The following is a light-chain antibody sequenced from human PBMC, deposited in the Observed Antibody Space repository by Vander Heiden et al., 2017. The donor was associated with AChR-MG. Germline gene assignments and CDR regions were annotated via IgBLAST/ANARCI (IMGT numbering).Light chain of an antibody. CDR2: DAS. V-gene: IGKV1-33*01. J-gene: IGKJ3*01. CDR1: QDISNY. Sequence: DIQMTQSPSSLSASVGDRVTITCQASQDISNYLNWYQQKPGKAPKLLIYDASNLETGVPSRFSGSGSGTDFTFTISSLQPEDIATYYCQQYDNLTVTFGPGTIVYIK. CDR3: QQYDNLTVT.